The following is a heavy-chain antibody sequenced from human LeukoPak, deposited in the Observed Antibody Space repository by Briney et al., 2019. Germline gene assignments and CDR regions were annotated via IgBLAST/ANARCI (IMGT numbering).Heavy chain of an antibody. Sequence: GGSLRLSCEVSEITFSNYWMSWVRQAPGKGLEWVAYIKSDGSEKYYVDSVKGRFTISRDTSKNTLYLQMNSLRAEDTAVYYCAKDGPVQYSSSWYFDYWGQGTLVTVSS. CDR3: AKDGPVQYSSSWYFDY. J-gene: IGHJ4*02. V-gene: IGHV3-7*01. D-gene: IGHD6-13*01. CDR1: EITFSNYW. CDR2: IKSDGSEK.